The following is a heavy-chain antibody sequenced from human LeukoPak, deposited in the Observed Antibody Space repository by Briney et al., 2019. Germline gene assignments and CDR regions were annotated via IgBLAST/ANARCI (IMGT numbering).Heavy chain of an antibody. D-gene: IGHD3-3*01. J-gene: IGHJ4*02. CDR2: IYSGGST. CDR1: GSTFSSYA. CDR3: ARAYYDFWSGHVD. Sequence: PGGSLRLSCAASGSTFSSYAMSWVRQAPGKGLEWVSVIYSGGSTYYADSVKGRFTISRDNSKNTLYLQMNSLRAEDTAVYYCARAYYDFWSGHVDWGQGTLVTVSS. V-gene: IGHV3-53*01.